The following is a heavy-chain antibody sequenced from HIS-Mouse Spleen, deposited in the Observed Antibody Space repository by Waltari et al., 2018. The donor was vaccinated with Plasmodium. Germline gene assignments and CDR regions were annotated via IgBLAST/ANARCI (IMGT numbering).Heavy chain of an antibody. CDR1: GFTFSSYG. D-gene: IGHD3-16*01. J-gene: IGHJ4*02. CDR3: AKAQGVINFDY. Sequence: QVQLVESGGGVVQPGRSLRRSCAAPGFTFSSYGMHWVRQAPGKGLEWVAVISYDGSNKYYADSVKGRFTISRDNSKNTLYLQMNSLRAEDTAVYYCAKAQGVINFDYWGQGTLVTVSS. CDR2: ISYDGSNK. V-gene: IGHV3-30*18.